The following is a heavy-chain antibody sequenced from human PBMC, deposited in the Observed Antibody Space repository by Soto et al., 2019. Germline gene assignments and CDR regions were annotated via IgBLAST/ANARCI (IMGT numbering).Heavy chain of an antibody. J-gene: IGHJ4*02. Sequence: QVQLVQSGAEVKKPGSSVKVSCKASGGTFSSYTISWVRQAPGQGLEWMGRNIPILGIANYAQKFQGRVTITADKSTSTAYMELSSLRSEDTAVYYCATLNLLGGYYFDYWGQGTLVTVSS. V-gene: IGHV1-69*02. CDR2: NIPILGIA. D-gene: IGHD1-26*01. CDR1: GGTFSSYT. CDR3: ATLNLLGGYYFDY.